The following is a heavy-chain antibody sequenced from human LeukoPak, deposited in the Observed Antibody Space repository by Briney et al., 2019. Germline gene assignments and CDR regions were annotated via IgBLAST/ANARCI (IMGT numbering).Heavy chain of an antibody. V-gene: IGHV4-59*08. CDR2: IYYSGST. Sequence: SETLSLTCTVSGGSISTYYWSWIRQPPGKGLEWIGYIYYSGSTNYNPSLKSRVTISVDTSKHQFSLKLGSVTAADTAVYYCARMIGSRSYYYYYYMDVWGKGTTVTVSS. D-gene: IGHD2-21*01. J-gene: IGHJ6*03. CDR3: ARMIGSRSYYYYYYMDV. CDR1: GGSISTYY.